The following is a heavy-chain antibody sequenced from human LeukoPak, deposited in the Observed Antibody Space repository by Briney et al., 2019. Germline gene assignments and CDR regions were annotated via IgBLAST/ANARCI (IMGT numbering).Heavy chain of an antibody. Sequence: PGGSLRLSGAASGFTFSGYWMSWVRQAPGKGLEWVANIKQDGSEKYYVDSVKGRFTISRDNAKNSLYLQLNSLRAEDTALYYCACARSSGSLFDYWGQGTLVTVSS. D-gene: IGHD3-22*01. CDR1: GFTFSGYW. J-gene: IGHJ4*02. V-gene: IGHV3-7*01. CDR2: IKQDGSEK. CDR3: ACARSSGSLFDY.